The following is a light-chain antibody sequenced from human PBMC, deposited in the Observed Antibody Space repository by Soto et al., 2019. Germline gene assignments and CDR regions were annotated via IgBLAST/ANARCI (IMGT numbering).Light chain of an antibody. Sequence: EIVLTQSPGTLSLSPGERATLSCRASQSVSSSYLAWYQQKPGQAPRLLIYGASSRATGIPDRFSGSGSGTDFTVTISTLEPEDFEVYYWPQYGSSPGTFVQGTKVEIK. V-gene: IGKV3-20*01. J-gene: IGKJ1*01. CDR2: GAS. CDR1: QSVSSSY. CDR3: PQYGSSPGT.